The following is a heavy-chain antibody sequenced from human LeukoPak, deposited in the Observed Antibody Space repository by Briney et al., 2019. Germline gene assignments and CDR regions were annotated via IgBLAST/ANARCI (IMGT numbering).Heavy chain of an antibody. CDR2: IYYSGST. D-gene: IGHD3-10*01. Sequence: SETLSLTCTVSGGSISRYYWSWIRQPPGKGLEWIGYIYYSGSTNYNPSLKSRVTISVDTSKNQFSLKLSSVTAADTAVYYCARYYYGSGSYNWFDPWGQGTLVTVSS. J-gene: IGHJ5*02. V-gene: IGHV4-59*08. CDR1: GGSISRYY. CDR3: ARYYYGSGSYNWFDP.